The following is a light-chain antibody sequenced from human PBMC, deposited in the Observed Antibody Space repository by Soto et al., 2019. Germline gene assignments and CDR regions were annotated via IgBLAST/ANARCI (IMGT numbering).Light chain of an antibody. Sequence: QSALTQPASVSGSPGQSITISCTGTSSDVGGYNFVSWYQQHPGKAPKLMIYDVSDRPSGVSNRFSGSKSGNTASLTISGLLAEDEADYYCSSYTGSSTPYVFGTGTKVTVL. CDR1: SSDVGGYNF. V-gene: IGLV2-14*01. J-gene: IGLJ1*01. CDR2: DVS. CDR3: SSYTGSSTPYV.